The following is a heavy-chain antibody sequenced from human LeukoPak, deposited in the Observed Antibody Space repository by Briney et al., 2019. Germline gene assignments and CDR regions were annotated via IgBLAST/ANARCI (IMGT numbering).Heavy chain of an antibody. Sequence: ASVKVSCKVSGYTLTGLSMHWVRQAPGKGLEWMGGFDPEDGETIYAQKFQGRVTMTEDTSTDTAYMELSSLRSEDTAVYYCATDRDVWGSYRFDYWGQGTLVTVSS. CDR2: FDPEDGET. V-gene: IGHV1-24*01. CDR1: GYTLTGLS. J-gene: IGHJ4*02. CDR3: ATDRDVWGSYRFDY. D-gene: IGHD3-16*02.